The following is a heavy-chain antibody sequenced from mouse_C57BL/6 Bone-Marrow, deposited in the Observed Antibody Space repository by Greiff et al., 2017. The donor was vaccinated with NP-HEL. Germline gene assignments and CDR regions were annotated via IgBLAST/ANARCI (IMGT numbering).Heavy chain of an antibody. V-gene: IGHV1-69*01. D-gene: IGHD2-4*01. J-gene: IGHJ3*01. Sequence: QVQLQQPGAELVMPGASVKLSCKASGYTFTSYWMHWVKQRPGQGLEWIGEIDPSDSYTNYNQKFKGKSTLTVDKSSSTAYMQLSSLTSEDSAVYYGARGDYYYDYDVAAYWGQGTLVTVSA. CDR2: IDPSDSYT. CDR3: ARGDYYYDYDVAAY. CDR1: GYTFTSYW.